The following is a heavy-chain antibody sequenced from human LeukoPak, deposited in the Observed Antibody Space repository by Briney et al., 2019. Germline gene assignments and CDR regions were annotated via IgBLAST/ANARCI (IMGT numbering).Heavy chain of an antibody. CDR1: GFTLSSYW. CDR2: IRQDGSVQ. D-gene: IGHD1/OR15-1a*01. CDR3: LVTTRSRGFDY. Sequence: LPGGSLRLSCAASGFTLSSYWMSWVRQAPGKGLEWVANIRQDGSVQNYVDSVKGRFTISRDNPKNSVYLQMSSLRAEDTAVYYCLVTTRSRGFDYWGQGTLVTVSS. J-gene: IGHJ4*02. V-gene: IGHV3-7*01.